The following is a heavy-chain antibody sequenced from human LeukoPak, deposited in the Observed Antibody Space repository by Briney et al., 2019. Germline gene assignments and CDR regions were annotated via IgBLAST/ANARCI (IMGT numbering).Heavy chain of an antibody. D-gene: IGHD3-22*01. CDR1: GGSFSGYY. Sequence: PSETLSLTCAVYGGSFSGYYWSWIRQPPGKGLEWIGEINHSGSTSYNPSLMSRVTISVDTSKNQFSLKLSSVTAADTAVYYCARPPHYYDTSGYSVWGQGTLVTVSS. CDR3: ARPPHYYDTSGYSV. CDR2: INHSGST. V-gene: IGHV4-34*01. J-gene: IGHJ4*02.